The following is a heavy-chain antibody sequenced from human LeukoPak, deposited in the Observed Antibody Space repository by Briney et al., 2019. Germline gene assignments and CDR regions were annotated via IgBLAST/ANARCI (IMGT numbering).Heavy chain of an antibody. D-gene: IGHD3-22*01. CDR1: GYTFTSYY. Sequence: ASVKVSCKASGYTFTSYYMHWVRQAPGQGLEWMGIINPSGGSTSYAQKFQGRVTMTRDTSTSTVYMELSSLRSEDTAVYYCARAGGGYYDSSGYDGLYYYGMDVWGQGTTVTVSS. CDR2: INPSGGST. CDR3: ARAGGGYYDSSGYDGLYYYGMDV. J-gene: IGHJ6*02. V-gene: IGHV1-46*01.